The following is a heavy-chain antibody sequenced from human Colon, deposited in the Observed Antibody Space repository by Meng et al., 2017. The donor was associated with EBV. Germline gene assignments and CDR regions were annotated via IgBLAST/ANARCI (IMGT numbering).Heavy chain of an antibody. CDR3: ARNYYFDY. CDR1: GGSINSGDYY. CDR2: IYYTGST. J-gene: IGHJ4*02. Sequence: LLVLCPGLVKPSQTLSLTCTVSGGSINSGDYYWSWIRQPPGKGLEWIGYIYYTGSTYYNPSLKSRVTISMDTSKNQFSLRLSSVTAADTAVYYCARNYYFDYWGQGTLVTVSS. V-gene: IGHV4-30-4*01.